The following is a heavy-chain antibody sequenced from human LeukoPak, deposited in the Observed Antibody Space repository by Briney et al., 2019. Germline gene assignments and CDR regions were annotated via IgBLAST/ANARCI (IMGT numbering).Heavy chain of an antibody. J-gene: IGHJ4*02. V-gene: IGHV3-23*01. CDR2: ISGSGGST. D-gene: IGHD5-24*01. CDR1: GFTFSSYA. Sequence: PRGSLRLSCAASGFTFSSYAMSWVRQAPGKGLEWVSAISGSGGSTYYADSVKGRFTIARDNSKNTLYLQMNSLRAEDTAVYYCAKSRGRWLQFFPGDYWGQGTLVTVSS. CDR3: AKSRGRWLQFFPGDY.